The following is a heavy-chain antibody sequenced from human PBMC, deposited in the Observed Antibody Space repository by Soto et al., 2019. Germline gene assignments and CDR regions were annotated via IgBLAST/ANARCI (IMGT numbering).Heavy chain of an antibody. CDR2: ISAYNGNT. CDR3: ARDQNWNYGYYYMDV. CDR1: GGTFSLYG. Sequence: ASVKVSCKAPGGTFSLYGINWVRQAPGQGLEWMGWISAYNGNTNYAQKLQGRVTMTTDTSTSTAYMELRSLRSDDTAVYYCARDQNWNYGYYYMDVWGKGTTVTVSS. V-gene: IGHV1-18*01. J-gene: IGHJ6*03. D-gene: IGHD1-1*01.